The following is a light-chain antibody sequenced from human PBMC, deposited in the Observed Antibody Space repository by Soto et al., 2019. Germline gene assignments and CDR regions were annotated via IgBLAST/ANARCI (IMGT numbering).Light chain of an antibody. CDR2: EVS. Sequence: QSALTQPRSVSGSPGQAVTISCTGASGDVDPYNRVSWYQQPPGTAPKLIIYEVSYRPSGVPDRFSGSKSGNTASLTISGLQTEHEADYYCSSFTSSNTGVFGGGTQLTVL. V-gene: IGLV2-18*02. CDR1: SGDVDPYNR. CDR3: SSFTSSNTGV. J-gene: IGLJ3*02.